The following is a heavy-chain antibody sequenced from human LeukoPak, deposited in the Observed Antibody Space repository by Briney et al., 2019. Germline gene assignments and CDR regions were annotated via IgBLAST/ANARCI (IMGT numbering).Heavy chain of an antibody. D-gene: IGHD4-17*01. J-gene: IGHJ4*02. CDR2: IYYSGNT. CDR1: GGSISSGGYY. CDR3: ARASDDYGDSRFDY. V-gene: IGHV4-31*03. Sequence: SETLSLTCTVSGGSISSGGYYWSWIRQHPGKGLEWIGYIYYSGNTYYNPSLKSRVTISVDTSKNQFSLKLSSVTAADTAVYYCARASDDYGDSRFDYWGQGTLVTVSS.